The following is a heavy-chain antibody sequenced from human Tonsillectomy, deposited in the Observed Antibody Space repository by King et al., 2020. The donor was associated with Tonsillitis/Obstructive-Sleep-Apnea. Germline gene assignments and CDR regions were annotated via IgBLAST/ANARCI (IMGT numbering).Heavy chain of an antibody. CDR2: INTNTGNP. V-gene: IGHV7-4-1*02. Sequence: VQLVESGSELKKPGASVKVSCKTSGYTFTNYAMNWVRQAPGQGLEWMGWINTNTGNPTYAQGFTGRFVFSLDPSVSTAYLQISSLKAEDTAVYYCARDGRAYSNPNWFDPWGQGTLVTVSS. CDR3: ARDGRAYSNPNWFDP. D-gene: IGHD4-11*01. J-gene: IGHJ5*02. CDR1: GYTFTNYA.